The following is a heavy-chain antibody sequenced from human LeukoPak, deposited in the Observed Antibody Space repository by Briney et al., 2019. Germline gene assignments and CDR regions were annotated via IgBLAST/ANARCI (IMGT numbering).Heavy chain of an antibody. CDR1: GYSFTGYW. D-gene: IGHD3-22*01. V-gene: IGHV5-51*03. J-gene: IGHJ6*03. CDR3: ARGDYDSSGYYQPLHYYYYMDV. CDR2: IYPGDSDT. Sequence: KPGESLKISCTGSGYSFTGYWIGWVRQMPGKGLEWMGIIYPGDSDTRYSPSFQGQVTISADKSISTAYLQWSSLKASDTAMYYCARGDYDSSGYYQPLHYYYYMDVWGKGTTVTVSS.